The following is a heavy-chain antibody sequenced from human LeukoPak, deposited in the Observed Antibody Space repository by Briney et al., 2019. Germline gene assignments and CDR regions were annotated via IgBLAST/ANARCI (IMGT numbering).Heavy chain of an antibody. CDR1: GFSISNYW. Sequence: GGSLRLSCAVSGFSISNYWMTWVRQAPGKGLEWVANIKGDGSERYYVDSVKGRFTISRDNAKNSLYLQMNSLRAEDTAVYYCVRQAGVSWGQGTLVTVSS. V-gene: IGHV3-7*01. J-gene: IGHJ5*02. CDR2: IKGDGSER. CDR3: VRQAGVS. D-gene: IGHD6-19*01.